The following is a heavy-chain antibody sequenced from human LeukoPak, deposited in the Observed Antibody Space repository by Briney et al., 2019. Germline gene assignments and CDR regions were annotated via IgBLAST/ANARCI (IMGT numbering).Heavy chain of an antibody. CDR3: TRNSGWYGIS. V-gene: IGHV3-23*01. CDR1: GFTLSSYE. D-gene: IGHD6-19*01. J-gene: IGHJ4*02. CDR2: IDYSGDSP. Sequence: PGGSLRLSCTGSGFTLSSYEMSWIRQAPGEGLEWVSSIDYSGDSPYSEDSVKGRFTMSRDNSKNIVYLQLSSLRPEDTAVYYCTRNSGWYGISWGQGTLVTVSS.